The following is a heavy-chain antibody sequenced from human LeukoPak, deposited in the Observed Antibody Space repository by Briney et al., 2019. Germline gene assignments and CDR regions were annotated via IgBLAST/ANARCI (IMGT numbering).Heavy chain of an antibody. CDR1: GFTFRTYT. Sequence: QPGGSLRLSCAASGFTFRTYTMNWVRQAPGKGLEWVSVIYSGGSTYYADSVKGRFTISRHNSKNTLYLQMNSLRAEDTAVYYCAKRYRNDYWGQGTLVTVSS. CDR2: IYSGGST. D-gene: IGHD1-1*01. CDR3: AKRYRNDY. V-gene: IGHV3-53*04. J-gene: IGHJ4*02.